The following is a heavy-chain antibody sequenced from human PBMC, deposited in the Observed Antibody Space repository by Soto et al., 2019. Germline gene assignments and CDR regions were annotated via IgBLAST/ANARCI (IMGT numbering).Heavy chain of an antibody. Sequence: TSETLSLTCTVSGGSISSSSYYWGWIRQPPGKGLEWIGSIYYSGSTYYNPSLKSRVTISVDTSKNQFSLKLSSVTAADTAVYYCARQSSFDYWGQGTLVTVSS. V-gene: IGHV4-39*01. CDR3: ARQSSFDY. CDR1: GGSISSSSYY. J-gene: IGHJ4*02. CDR2: IYYSGST.